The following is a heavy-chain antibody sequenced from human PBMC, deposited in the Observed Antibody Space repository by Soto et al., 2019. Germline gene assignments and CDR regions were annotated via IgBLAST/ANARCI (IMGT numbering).Heavy chain of an antibody. CDR3: ARAGSYYSIDY. Sequence: QVQLQESGPGLVNPSESLSLTCTVSGGSISSFYWSWIRQPPGKGLEWIGHIYYSGSTNYNPSLKSRVTISVDTSKNQFSPKLSSVTAADTAVYYCARAGSYYSIDYWGQGTLVTVSS. CDR2: IYYSGST. D-gene: IGHD3-10*01. CDR1: GGSISSFY. V-gene: IGHV4-59*01. J-gene: IGHJ4*02.